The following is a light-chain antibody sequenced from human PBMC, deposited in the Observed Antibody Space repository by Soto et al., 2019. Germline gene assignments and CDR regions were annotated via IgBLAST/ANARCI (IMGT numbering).Light chain of an antibody. CDR3: QQYGSSPRT. CDR2: VAF. Sequence: EIVLTQSPGTLSFSPGERATFSCRASQSVSSNYLAWYQQKPGQAPRLLIYVAFKRATGIPDRFSGSGSGTDFTLTISRMEPEDFAVYCCQQYGSSPRTFGQGTKVDIK. J-gene: IGKJ1*01. V-gene: IGKV3-20*01. CDR1: QSVSSNY.